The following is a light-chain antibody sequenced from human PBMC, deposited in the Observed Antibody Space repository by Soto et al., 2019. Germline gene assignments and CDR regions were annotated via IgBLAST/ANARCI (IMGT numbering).Light chain of an antibody. CDR3: SSYTSSSTLVV. CDR1: SSDVGGYNY. Sequence: QSALTQPASVSGSPGQSITISCTGTSSDVGGYNYVSWYQQHPGKAPKLMVYEVSNRPSGVSNRFAGSKSGNTASLTISGVPAEDEADDCCSSYTSSSTLVVFGGGTKLTVL. V-gene: IGLV2-14*01. CDR2: EVS. J-gene: IGLJ2*01.